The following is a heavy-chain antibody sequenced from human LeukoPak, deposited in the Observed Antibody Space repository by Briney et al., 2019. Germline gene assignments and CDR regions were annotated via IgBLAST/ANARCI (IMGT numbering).Heavy chain of an antibody. CDR2: ITWNTGSI. V-gene: IGHV3-9*01. Sequence: PGGSLRLSCAASGFAFDDYAMHWVRQAPGKGLEWVSGITWNTGSIGYADSVKGRFTVSRDNAKTSLYLQMNSLRADDTALYSCAKDRGGSYFDAFDIWGQGTLVTVSS. D-gene: IGHD1-26*01. J-gene: IGHJ3*02. CDR3: AKDRGGSYFDAFDI. CDR1: GFAFDDYA.